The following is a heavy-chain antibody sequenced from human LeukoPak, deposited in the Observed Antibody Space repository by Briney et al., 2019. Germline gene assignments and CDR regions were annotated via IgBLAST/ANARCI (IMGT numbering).Heavy chain of an antibody. CDR3: ARHTAEHFWSGYYTGTHFDY. CDR2: IYYSGST. D-gene: IGHD3-3*02. CDR1: GGSISSYY. V-gene: IGHV4-59*08. Sequence: PSETLSLTCTVSGGSISSYYRSWIRQPPGKGLEWIGYIYYSGSTNYNTSLKSRVTISGDPSKNHSSLKLSSVTAADTAVYYWARHTAEHFWSGYYTGTHFDYWGQGTLVTVSS. J-gene: IGHJ4*02.